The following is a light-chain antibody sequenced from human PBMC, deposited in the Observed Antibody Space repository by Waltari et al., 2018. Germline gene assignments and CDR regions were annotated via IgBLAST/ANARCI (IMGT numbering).Light chain of an antibody. J-gene: IGKJ1*01. V-gene: IGKV3D-20*01. CDR3: QQYGSSSWT. CDR2: DAS. CDR1: QSVSSSY. Sequence: EIVLTQSPATLSLSPVERATLPCGASQSVSSSYLAWYQQKPGLAPRLLIYDASSRATGIPDRFSGSGSGTDFTLTISRLEPEDFAVYYCQQYGSSSWTFGQGTKVEIK.